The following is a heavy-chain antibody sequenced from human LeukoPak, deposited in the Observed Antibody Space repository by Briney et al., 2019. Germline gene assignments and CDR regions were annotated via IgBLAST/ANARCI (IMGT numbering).Heavy chain of an antibody. J-gene: IGHJ4*02. CDR3: ARESYWGSSAKGFDY. CDR2: IDKTSSNI. V-gene: IGHV3-48*01. D-gene: IGHD7-27*01. CDR1: EFTFSTYA. Sequence: GGSLRLSCAASEFTFSTYAMSWVRQAPGKGLEWISYIDKTSSNIYYADSVKGRFTISRDNAKNSLYLQMNSLRAEDTAVYYCARESYWGSSAKGFDYWGQGTLVTVSS.